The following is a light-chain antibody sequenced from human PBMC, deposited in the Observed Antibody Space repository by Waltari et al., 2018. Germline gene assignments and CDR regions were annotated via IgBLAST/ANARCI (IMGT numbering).Light chain of an antibody. CDR2: GAS. CDR3: KHYVRLPVT. V-gene: IGKV3-20*01. Sequence: EMVLTQSTGTLSLSPGERVTLSCRASQSVSRALAWYQQKPGQAPRLLIYGASSRATGIPEMFRVSGSGTDLSLAFIRLEPEDVAGDYCKHYVRLPVTFVKGTKLEIK. CDR1: QSVSRA. J-gene: IGKJ1*01.